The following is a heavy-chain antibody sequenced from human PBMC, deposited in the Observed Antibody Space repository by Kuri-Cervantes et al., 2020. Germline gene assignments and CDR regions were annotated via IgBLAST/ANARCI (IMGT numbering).Heavy chain of an antibody. D-gene: IGHD6-13*01. CDR1: GFTFSSYS. V-gene: IGHV3-23*01. CDR3: AKRRSYSRIFDY. J-gene: IGHJ4*02. CDR2: ISGSGGST. Sequence: GESLKISCAASGFTFSSYSMNWVRQAPGKGLEWVSAISGSGGSTYYADSVKGRFTISRDNSKNTLYLQMNSLRAEDTAVYYCAKRRSYSRIFDYWGQGTLVTVSS.